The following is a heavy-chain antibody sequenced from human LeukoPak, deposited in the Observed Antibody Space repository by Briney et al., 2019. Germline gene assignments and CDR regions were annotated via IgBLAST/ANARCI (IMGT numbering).Heavy chain of an antibody. V-gene: IGHV4-38-2*01. J-gene: IGHJ4*02. Sequence: SETLSLTCAVSGYSISSGYYWGWIRQPPGRGLEWIGAFYRSGDTYYTPSLKSGVTISVDTAKNQFSLKLSSVTAADTAAYYCARFSDGYGLGGYYFDYWGQGTLVTVSS. CDR1: GYSISSGYY. D-gene: IGHD5-24*01. CDR3: ARFSDGYGLGGYYFDY. CDR2: FYRSGDT.